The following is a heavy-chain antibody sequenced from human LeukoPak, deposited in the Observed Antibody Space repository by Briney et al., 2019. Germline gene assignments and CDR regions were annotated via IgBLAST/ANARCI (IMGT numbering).Heavy chain of an antibody. CDR1: GFTFSDYY. J-gene: IGHJ3*01. V-gene: IGHV3-72*01. CDR3: ARSPASGVNVFDV. Sequence: PGGSLRLSCAASGFTFSDYYIDWLRQAPGKGREWVGRSKNKANGYTTEFGAAVKGRFSISRDDSKDSVYLHMKSLKTEDTAVYYSARSPASGVNVFDVWGQGTMLTV. D-gene: IGHD1-26*01. CDR2: SKNKANGYTT.